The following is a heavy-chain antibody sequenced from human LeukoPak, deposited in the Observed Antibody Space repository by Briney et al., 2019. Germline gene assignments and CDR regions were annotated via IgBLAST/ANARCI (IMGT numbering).Heavy chain of an antibody. CDR2: INWNGGST. Sequence: PGGSLRLSCAASGFTFDDYGMSWVRQAPGKGLEWVSGINWNGGSTGYADSVKGRFTISRDNAKNSLYLQMNSLRAEDTALYYCARDLRYDSSGFDNWFDPWGQGTLVTVSS. CDR1: GFTFDDYG. J-gene: IGHJ5*02. V-gene: IGHV3-20*04. CDR3: ARDLRYDSSGFDNWFDP. D-gene: IGHD3-22*01.